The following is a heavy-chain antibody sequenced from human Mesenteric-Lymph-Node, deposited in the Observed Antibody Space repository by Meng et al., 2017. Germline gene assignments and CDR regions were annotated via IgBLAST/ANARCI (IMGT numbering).Heavy chain of an antibody. CDR1: GFTVSSNY. CDR2: ISSGSTYI. V-gene: IGHV3-21*01. Sequence: GGSLRLSCAASGFTVSSNYMSWVRQAPGKGLEWIAYISSGSTYIHYTASVKGRFTISRDNAQNSVSLQMNSLRAEDTAVYYCASLDTAMFFTYVHGSGPFGFWGQGTLVTVSS. J-gene: IGHJ4*02. CDR3: ASLDTAMFFTYVHGSGPFGF. D-gene: IGHD5-18*01.